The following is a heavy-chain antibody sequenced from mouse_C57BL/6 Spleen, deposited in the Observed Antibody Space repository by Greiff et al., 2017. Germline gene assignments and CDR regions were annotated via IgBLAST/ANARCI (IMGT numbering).Heavy chain of an antibody. CDR3: ARSGAGNFDY. CDR1: GFNIKNSD. D-gene: IGHD1-3*01. V-gene: IGHV14-3*01. CDR2: IDPANGNT. J-gene: IGHJ2*01. Sequence: VQLQQSVAELVRPGASVKLSCTASGFNIKNSDMHWVKQRPEQGLEWIGRIDPANGNTKYAPTFQGKATITADTSSSTAYLQLSSLTSEDTAIYYCARSGAGNFDYWGKGTTLTVSS.